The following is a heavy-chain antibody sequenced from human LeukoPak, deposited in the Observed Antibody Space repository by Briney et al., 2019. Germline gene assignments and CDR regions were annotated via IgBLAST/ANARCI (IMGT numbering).Heavy chain of an antibody. CDR1: GYSISSGYY. Sequence: NPAETLSLTCTVSGYSISSGYYWGWIRPPPGKGLEWIGSIYHSGSTFYNPSLKSRVTISVDTSKNQFSLKLSSVTAADTAVYYCARGLGVNWFDPWGQGTLVTVSS. CDR2: IYHSGST. CDR3: ARGLGVNWFDP. V-gene: IGHV4-38-2*02. J-gene: IGHJ5*02. D-gene: IGHD4-23*01.